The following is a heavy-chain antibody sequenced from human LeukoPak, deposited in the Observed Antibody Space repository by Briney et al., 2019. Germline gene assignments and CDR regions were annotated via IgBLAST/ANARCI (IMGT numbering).Heavy chain of an antibody. CDR3: AGFFYDNSGDAFDI. CDR1: GGSFTFTSHA. V-gene: IGHV1-69*13. CDR2: IIPIYGSA. J-gene: IGHJ3*02. D-gene: IGHD3-22*01. Sequence: SVKVSCKASGGSFTFTSHAISWARQAPGQGLEWMGGIIPIYGSASYAQNFQGRVTITSDESTRTVYMELSSLRPDDSAVHYCAGFFYDNSGDAFDIWGQGTMVTVSS.